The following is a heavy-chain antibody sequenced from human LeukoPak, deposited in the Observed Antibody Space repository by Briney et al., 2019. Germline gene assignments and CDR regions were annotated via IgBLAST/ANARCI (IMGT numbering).Heavy chain of an antibody. V-gene: IGHV3-11*01. CDR1: GFTFSDYY. Sequence: GGSLRLSCAASGFTFSDYYMSWIRQAPGKGLEWVSYISSSGSTIYYADSVKGRFTISRDNTKNSLYLQMNSLRAEDTAVYYCARGYCGGDCYSSFDYWGQGTLVTVSS. J-gene: IGHJ4*02. D-gene: IGHD2-21*02. CDR3: ARGYCGGDCYSSFDY. CDR2: ISSSGSTI.